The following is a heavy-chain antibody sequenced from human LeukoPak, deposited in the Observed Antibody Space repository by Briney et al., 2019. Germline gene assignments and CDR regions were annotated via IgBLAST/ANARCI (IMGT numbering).Heavy chain of an antibody. CDR2: IRSKAYGGTT. J-gene: IGHJ4*02. Sequence: GGSLRLSCAASGFTFSSYEMNWVRQAPGKGLEWVGFIRSKAYGGTTEYAASVKGRFTISRDDSKSIAYLQMNSLKTEDTAVYYCTRLNRQWLVHCYWGQGTLVTVSS. D-gene: IGHD6-19*01. CDR3: TRLNRQWLVHCY. V-gene: IGHV3-49*04. CDR1: GFTFSSYE.